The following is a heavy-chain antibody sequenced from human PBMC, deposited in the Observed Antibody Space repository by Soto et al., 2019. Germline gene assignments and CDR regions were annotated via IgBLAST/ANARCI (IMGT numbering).Heavy chain of an antibody. V-gene: IGHV1-18*01. D-gene: IGHD3-22*01. Sequence: ASVKVSCKDSGHTFTSYGISWVRRAPGQGLEWMGWISTYNGNTNYAQKLQGRVTMTTDTSTSTAYMELRSLRSDDTAVYYCARVPATGYYYDSSGYYYFDYWGQGTLVTVSS. CDR3: ARVPATGYYYDSSGYYYFDY. J-gene: IGHJ4*02. CDR2: ISTYNGNT. CDR1: GHTFTSYG.